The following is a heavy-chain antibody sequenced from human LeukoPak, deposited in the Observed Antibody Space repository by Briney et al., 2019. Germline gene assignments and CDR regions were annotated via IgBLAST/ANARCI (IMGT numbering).Heavy chain of an antibody. CDR2: IYLSVSN. CDR1: GASIGSYY. J-gene: IGHJ3*02. V-gene: IGHV4-59*01. Sequence: SETLSLTCTLSGASIGSYYWRWIRQPPGSGLGWMGYIYLSVSNNYNPSLKSRVTISVDTSKNQFSLKLSSVNAADTAVYYCARDTHYDILPGYYYDAFDIWGQGTMVTVSS. D-gene: IGHD3-9*01. CDR3: ARDTHYDILPGYYYDAFDI.